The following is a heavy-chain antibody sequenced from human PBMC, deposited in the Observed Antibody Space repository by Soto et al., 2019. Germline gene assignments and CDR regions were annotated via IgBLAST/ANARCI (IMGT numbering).Heavy chain of an antibody. CDR3: AKDRGISLSHSFDP. D-gene: IGHD6-6*01. Sequence: EVQLLESGGGLVQPGGSLRLSCAASGFTFSNYGMSWVRQAPGKGLEWVSVISDGGGSTFYADSEKGRFTISRDNSKNTLYQQMNGLRADATAVYYCAKDRGISLSHSFDPWGQGTLVTVSS. CDR1: GFTFSNYG. V-gene: IGHV3-23*01. CDR2: ISDGGGST. J-gene: IGHJ5*02.